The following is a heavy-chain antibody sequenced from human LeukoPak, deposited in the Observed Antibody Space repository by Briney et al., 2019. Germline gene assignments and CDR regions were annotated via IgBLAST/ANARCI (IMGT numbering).Heavy chain of an antibody. J-gene: IGHJ4*02. CDR1: GFTVSGNY. D-gene: IGHD4-23*01. V-gene: IGHV3-53*01. Sequence: GGSLRLSRAVSGFTVSGNYMSWIRQAPGKGLGWVSLIYSDDTTLYADSVKGRFTISRDISKNTLYLQMSSLRAEDTAVYYCARRAGGYSHPYDYWGQGVLVTVSS. CDR2: IYSDDTT. CDR3: ARRAGGYSHPYDY.